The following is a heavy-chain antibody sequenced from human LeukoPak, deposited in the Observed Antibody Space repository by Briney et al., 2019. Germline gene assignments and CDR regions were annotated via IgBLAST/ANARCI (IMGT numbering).Heavy chain of an antibody. J-gene: IGHJ4*02. CDR3: ARPSVAGPYFDF. V-gene: IGHV3-74*01. D-gene: IGHD6-19*01. Sequence: PGGSLRLSCAASGFTFVTYWMDWVRQAPGKGLVWVSRINNDGSNTNYADSVKGRFTISRDNAKNTLYLQMNSLRAEDTAVYYCARPSVAGPYFDFWGQGTLVTVSS. CDR2: INNDGSNT. CDR1: GFTFVTYW.